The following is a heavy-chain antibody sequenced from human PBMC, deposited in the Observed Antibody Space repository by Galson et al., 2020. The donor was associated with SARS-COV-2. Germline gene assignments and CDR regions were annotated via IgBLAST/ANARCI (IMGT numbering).Heavy chain of an antibody. Sequence: SQTLSLTCTVSGGSISSGGSYWSWIRQHPGKGLEWIGYIYYSGNTYYNPSLKSRVTISVDTSKNQFSLKLSSVTAADTAVYYCARVRVVVPAAIRYFDYWGQGTLVTVSS. CDR1: GGSISSGGSY. D-gene: IGHD2-2*01. CDR3: ARVRVVVPAAIRYFDY. V-gene: IGHV4-31*03. CDR2: IYYSGNT. J-gene: IGHJ4*02.